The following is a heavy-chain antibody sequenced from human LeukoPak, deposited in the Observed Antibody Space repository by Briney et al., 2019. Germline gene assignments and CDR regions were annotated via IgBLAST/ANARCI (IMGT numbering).Heavy chain of an antibody. V-gene: IGHV1-2*06. J-gene: IGHJ4*02. CDR2: INPNSGGT. CDR1: GYTFTGYY. CDR3: ARVPVEMATILFDY. D-gene: IGHD5-24*01. Sequence: ASVKVSCKASGYTFTGYYMHWVRQAPGQGLEWMGRINPNSGGTNYAQKFQGRVTMTRDTSISTAYMELSSLRSEDTAVYYCARVPVEMATILFDYWGQGTLVTVSS.